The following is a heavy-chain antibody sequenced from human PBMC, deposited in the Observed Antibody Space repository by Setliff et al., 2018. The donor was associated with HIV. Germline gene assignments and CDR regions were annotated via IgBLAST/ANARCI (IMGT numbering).Heavy chain of an antibody. CDR1: GGSISSSTYY. Sequence: PSETLSLTCTVSGGSISSSTYYWGWIRQPPGKGLEWIGSIYYSGSTYYNPSLKSRVTISVDTSKNQFSLKLSSVTAADTAVYYCARRYHDASGFYNSWGQGVLVTVSS. J-gene: IGHJ4*02. V-gene: IGHV4-39*01. CDR3: ARRYHDASGFYNS. CDR2: IYYSGST. D-gene: IGHD1-1*01.